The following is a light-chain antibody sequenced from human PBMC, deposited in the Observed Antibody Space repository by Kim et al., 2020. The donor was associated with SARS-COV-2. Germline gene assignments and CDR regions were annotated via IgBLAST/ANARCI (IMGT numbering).Light chain of an antibody. CDR3: QQTYSAPYT. J-gene: IGKJ2*01. CDR2: GTS. CDR1: QTVVST. V-gene: IGKV1-39*01. Sequence: EIRMTQSPSSLSASVGDRVNITCRTSQTVVSTLNWYQQKPGKAPALLIYGTSNLQSGVPPRFSGSGSATDFTLTISSLQREDFATYYCQQTYSAPYTFGQGTKLEI.